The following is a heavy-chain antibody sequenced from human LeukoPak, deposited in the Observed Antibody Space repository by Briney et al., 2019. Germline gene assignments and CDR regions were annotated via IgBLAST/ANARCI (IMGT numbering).Heavy chain of an antibody. V-gene: IGHV4-59*08. D-gene: IGHD2-15*01. Sequence: SETESLTCTVSGGSISSYYWSWIRQPPGKGLEWIGYIYYSGSTNYNPSLKSRVTISVDTSKNQFSLKLSTVTAADTAVYYCARHLRYCSGGSCLSGFDPWGQGTLVTAPS. CDR2: IYYSGST. CDR3: ARHLRYCSGGSCLSGFDP. CDR1: GGSISSYY. J-gene: IGHJ5*02.